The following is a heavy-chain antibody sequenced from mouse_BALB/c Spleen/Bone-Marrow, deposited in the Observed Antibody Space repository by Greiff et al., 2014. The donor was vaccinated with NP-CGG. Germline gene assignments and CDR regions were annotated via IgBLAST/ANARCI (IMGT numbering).Heavy chain of an antibody. J-gene: IGHJ2*01. CDR3: ARHHRFAYYFDY. CDR2: IHPNSGNT. V-gene: IGHV1S130*01. CDR1: GYTFTNSW. Sequence: QVQLQQSGSVLVRPGASVELSCKASGYTFTNSWIRWAKQRPGQGLEWIGEIHPNSGNTNYNEEFKGKATLTVDTSSSTAYVDLSSLTSEDSAVYYCARHHRFAYYFDYWGQGTTLTVSS.